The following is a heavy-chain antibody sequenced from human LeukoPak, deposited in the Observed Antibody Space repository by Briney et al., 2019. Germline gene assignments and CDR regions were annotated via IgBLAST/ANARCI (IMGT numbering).Heavy chain of an antibody. V-gene: IGHV3-21*04. CDR3: AKDNAFDI. CDR1: GFTFSSYT. Sequence: GGSLRLSCAASGFTFSSYTMNWVRQAPGKGLEWVSSISSSSSYIYYADSVKGRFTISRDNAKNSLYLQMDSLRAEDTALYYCAKDNAFDIWGQGTMVTVSS. J-gene: IGHJ3*02. CDR2: ISSSSSYI.